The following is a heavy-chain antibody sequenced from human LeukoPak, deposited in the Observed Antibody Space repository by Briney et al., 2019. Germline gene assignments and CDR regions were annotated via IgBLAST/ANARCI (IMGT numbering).Heavy chain of an antibody. CDR1: GGSISSSSYY. J-gene: IGHJ4*02. D-gene: IGHD3-9*01. CDR3: ARDNDILTGYYDY. Sequence: SETLSLTCTVSGGSISSSSYYWGWIRQPPGKGLEWIGSIYYSGSTYYNPSLKSRVTISVDTSKNQFSLKLSSVTAADTAVYYCARDNDILTGYYDYWGQGTLVTVSS. V-gene: IGHV4-39*07. CDR2: IYYSGST.